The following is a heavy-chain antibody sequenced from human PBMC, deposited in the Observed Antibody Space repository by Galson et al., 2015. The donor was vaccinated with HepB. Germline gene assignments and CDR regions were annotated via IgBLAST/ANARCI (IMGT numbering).Heavy chain of an antibody. J-gene: IGHJ4*02. Sequence: ALRLSCAASGFTFSSYSITWVRQAPGKGLEWVSSISSSSSYIYYADSVKGRFTISRDNAKNALYLQMNSLRAEDTEVYYCASLIRRDIAAAGTDYWGQGTLVTVSS. CDR1: GFTFSSYS. V-gene: IGHV3-21*01. CDR3: ASLIRRDIAAAGTDY. D-gene: IGHD6-13*01. CDR2: ISSSSSYI.